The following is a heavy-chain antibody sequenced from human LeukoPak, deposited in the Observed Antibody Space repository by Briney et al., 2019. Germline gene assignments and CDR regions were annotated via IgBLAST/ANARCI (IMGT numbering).Heavy chain of an antibody. CDR2: IYYSGST. J-gene: IGHJ4*02. CDR3: ARLYSSGWSLDY. Sequence: SQTLSLTCTVSGGSISSGDYYWSWIRQPPGKGLEWIGYIYYSGSTYYNPSLKSRVTISVDTSKNQFSLKLSSVTDADTAVYYCARLYSSGWSLDYWGQGTLVTVSS. V-gene: IGHV4-30-4*01. D-gene: IGHD6-19*01. CDR1: GGSISSGDYY.